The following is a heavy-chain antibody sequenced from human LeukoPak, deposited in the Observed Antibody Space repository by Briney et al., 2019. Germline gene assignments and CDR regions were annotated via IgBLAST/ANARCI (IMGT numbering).Heavy chain of an antibody. Sequence: GGSLRLSCAASGFTFDDYAMHWVRQAPGKGLEWVSGISWNSGSIGYADSVKGRFTISRDNAKNSLYLQMNGLRAEDTALYYCAKDIGYSSGWLDYWGQGTLVTVSS. V-gene: IGHV3-9*01. J-gene: IGHJ4*02. D-gene: IGHD6-19*01. CDR2: ISWNSGSI. CDR3: AKDIGYSSGWLDY. CDR1: GFTFDDYA.